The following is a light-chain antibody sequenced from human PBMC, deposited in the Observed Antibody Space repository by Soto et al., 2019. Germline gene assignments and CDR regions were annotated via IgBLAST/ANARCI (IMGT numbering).Light chain of an antibody. CDR3: QHYGTSPRWT. J-gene: IGKJ1*01. Sequence: EIVLTQSPVTLSLSPGERATLSCRASQSVSSNYLAWYQQKPGQAPRLLIYGASRRATGIPDRFSGSGSGTDFTLTISRLEPEDFAVYYCQHYGTSPRWTFGKGTEVEIK. V-gene: IGKV3-20*01. CDR2: GAS. CDR1: QSVSSNY.